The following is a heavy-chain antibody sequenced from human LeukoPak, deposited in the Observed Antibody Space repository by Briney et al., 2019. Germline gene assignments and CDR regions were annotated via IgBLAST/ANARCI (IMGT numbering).Heavy chain of an antibody. CDR1: GFTVSSNE. CDR2: ISGGST. V-gene: IGHV3-38-3*01. J-gene: IGHJ4*02. D-gene: IGHD6-19*01. Sequence: GGSLRLSCAASGFTVSSNEMSWVRQAPGKGLEWVSSISGGSTYYADSRKGRFTISRDNSKNTLHLQMNSLRAEDTAVYYCARRAFSSGWSSYYFDYWGQGTLVTVSS. CDR3: ARRAFSSGWSSYYFDY.